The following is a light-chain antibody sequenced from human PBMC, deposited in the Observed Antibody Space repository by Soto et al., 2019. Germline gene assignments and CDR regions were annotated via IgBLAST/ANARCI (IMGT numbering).Light chain of an antibody. Sequence: QSVLTQPASVSGSPGQSITISCTGTSSDVGAYSYDSWYQQYPGEAPKVIIYDVSHRPAGVSNRFSGSKSGNTASLTISGLQTQDEADYYCSSYTSATTYVFGTGTKVTV. CDR1: SSDVGAYSY. J-gene: IGLJ1*01. CDR2: DVS. CDR3: SSYTSATTYV. V-gene: IGLV2-14*01.